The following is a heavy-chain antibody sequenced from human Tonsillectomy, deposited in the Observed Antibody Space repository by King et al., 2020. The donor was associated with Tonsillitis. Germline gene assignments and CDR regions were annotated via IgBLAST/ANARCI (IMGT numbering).Heavy chain of an antibody. CDR1: GGTFSSYV. CDR3: ARETYGAALDY. J-gene: IGHJ4*02. V-gene: IGHV1-69*04. CDR2: IIPIVGIA. Sequence: QLVQSGAEVKKPGSSVNVSCKASGGTFSSYVFSWVRQAPGQGLDWMGRIIPIVGIADYAQKFQGRVTITADKTTSKAYMELSSLRSEDTAVYYCARETYGAALDYWGQGTLVTVSS. D-gene: IGHD4-17*01.